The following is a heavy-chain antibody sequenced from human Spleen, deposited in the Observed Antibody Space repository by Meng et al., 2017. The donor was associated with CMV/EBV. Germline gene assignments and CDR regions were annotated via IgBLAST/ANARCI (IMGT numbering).Heavy chain of an antibody. CDR3: ARGDYYHSSTYLSGDY. J-gene: IGHJ4*02. V-gene: IGHV3-13*01. D-gene: IGHD3-22*01. Sequence: GESLKISCAASGFNFNSYDFHWVRQGTGKGLEWVSGIGTIADTFYSDSVKGRFTISRDNAKNSVFLQMNSVRADDTALYYCARGDYYHSSTYLSGDYWGQGALVTVSS. CDR1: GFNFNSYD. CDR2: IGTIADT.